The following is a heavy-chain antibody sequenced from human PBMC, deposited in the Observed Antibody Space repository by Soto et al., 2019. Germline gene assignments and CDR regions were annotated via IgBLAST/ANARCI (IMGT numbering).Heavy chain of an antibody. J-gene: IGHJ4*02. CDR3: ATVSPSVTWPTFDY. D-gene: IGHD4-4*01. V-gene: IGHV1-24*01. CDR1: GYTLTELS. Sequence: QVQLVQSGAEVKKPGASVKVSCKVSGYTLTELSMHWVRQAPGKGLEWMGGFDPEDGETIYAQKFQGRVTMTEDTXXDTAYMELSSLRSEDTAVYYCATVSPSVTWPTFDYWGQGTLVTVSS. CDR2: FDPEDGET.